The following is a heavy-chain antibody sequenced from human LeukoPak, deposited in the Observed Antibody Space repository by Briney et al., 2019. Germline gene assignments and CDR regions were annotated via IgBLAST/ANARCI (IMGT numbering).Heavy chain of an antibody. CDR1: GYTFTSYG. V-gene: IGHV1-18*01. CDR3: ARAKNWNNLGDYYYYLDV. Sequence: GASVKVSCKASGYTFTSYGISWVRQAPGQGLEWMGWISAYNGNTNYAQKLRGRVTMTTDTSTSTTYMELRSLSSDDTAVYHCARAKNWNNLGDYYYYLDVWGKGTTVTVSS. D-gene: IGHD1/OR15-1a*01. J-gene: IGHJ6*03. CDR2: ISAYNGNT.